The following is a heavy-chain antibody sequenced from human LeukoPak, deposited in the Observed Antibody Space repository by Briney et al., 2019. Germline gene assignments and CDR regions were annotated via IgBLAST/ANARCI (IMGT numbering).Heavy chain of an antibody. CDR1: GFTFSSYG. D-gene: IGHD2-2*01. V-gene: IGHV3-30*18. CDR3: AKDGFCSSTGCYPNHFDS. CDR2: ISYDGSNK. J-gene: IGHJ4*02. Sequence: GGSLRLSCAASGFTFSSYGMHWVRQAPGKGLEWVAVISYDGSNKYYADSVKGRFTISRDNSKNTLDLQMNSLRAEDTAVYYCAKDGFCSSTGCYPNHFDSWGQGTLVTVSS.